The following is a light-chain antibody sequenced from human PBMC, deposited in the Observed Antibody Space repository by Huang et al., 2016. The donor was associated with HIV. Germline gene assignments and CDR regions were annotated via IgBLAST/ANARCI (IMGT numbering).Light chain of an antibody. CDR1: KIIKSD. Sequence: DIQMTQSPSSLSASVGDRVTITCRESKIIKSDLNWYQQKQGKAPKVLIYAASSLQSGVSARFTGSGSGTDFTLTMNSLQPEDFAIYYCQQSYNTPRTFGGGTRLEIK. V-gene: IGKV1-39*01. CDR3: QQSYNTPRT. CDR2: AAS. J-gene: IGKJ4*01.